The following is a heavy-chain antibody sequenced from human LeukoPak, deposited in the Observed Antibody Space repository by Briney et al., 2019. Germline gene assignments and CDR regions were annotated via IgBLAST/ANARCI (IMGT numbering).Heavy chain of an antibody. CDR1: GYTFTGYY. Sequence: ASVKVSCKASGYTFTGYYMHWVRQAPGQGLEWMGWINPNSGGTNYAQKFQGRVTMTRDTSISTAYMELSRLRSDDTAVYYRARVVGSSWDRPYFDYWGQGTLVTVSS. J-gene: IGHJ4*02. CDR2: INPNSGGT. V-gene: IGHV1-2*02. CDR3: ARVVGSSWDRPYFDY. D-gene: IGHD6-13*01.